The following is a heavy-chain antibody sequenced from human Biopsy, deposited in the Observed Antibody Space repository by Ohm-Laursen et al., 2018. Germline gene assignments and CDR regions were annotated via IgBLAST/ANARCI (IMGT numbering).Heavy chain of an antibody. D-gene: IGHD6-19*01. CDR2: INPSGSTT. V-gene: IGHV1-46*01. CDR1: GYSFTSYY. Sequence: ASVKVSCNVSGYSFTSYYMHWVRQAPGQGLEWMGMINPSGSTTSYPQIFQGRVTMTRDTSKSTVYMELSSLRSADTAVYFCARNTGWSGDLYYFDYWGQGTLVTVSS. J-gene: IGHJ4*02. CDR3: ARNTGWSGDLYYFDY.